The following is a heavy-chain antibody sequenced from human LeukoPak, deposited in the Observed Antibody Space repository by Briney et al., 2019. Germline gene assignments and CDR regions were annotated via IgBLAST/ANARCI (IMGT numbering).Heavy chain of an antibody. CDR1: GFPFTIYA. CDR3: AKVSVRVPAAMPSSYYYYYGMDV. D-gene: IGHD2-2*01. J-gene: IGHJ6*02. Sequence: PGGSLRLSCAASGFPFTIYAMSWVRQAPGKGLEWVSSIGGSSTYYADFVKGRFTISRDNSKNTLYLQMNSLRAEDTAVYYCAKVSVRVPAAMPSSYYYYYGMDVWGQGTTVTVSS. CDR2: IGGSST. V-gene: IGHV3-23*01.